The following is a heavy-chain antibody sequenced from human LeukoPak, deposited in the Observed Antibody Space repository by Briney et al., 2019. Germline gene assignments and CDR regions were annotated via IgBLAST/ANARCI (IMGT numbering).Heavy chain of an antibody. CDR2: ISGSGGST. V-gene: IGHV3-23*01. Sequence: TGGSLRLSCAASGFTFSSYWMHWVRQGPGKGLEWVSAISGSGGSTYYADSVKGRFTISRDNSKNTLHLQMNSLRAEDTAVYYCAKDDSSGPRELCYHGMDVWGQGTTVTVSS. CDR3: AKDDSSGPRELCYHGMDV. J-gene: IGHJ6*02. CDR1: GFTFSSYW. D-gene: IGHD3-22*01.